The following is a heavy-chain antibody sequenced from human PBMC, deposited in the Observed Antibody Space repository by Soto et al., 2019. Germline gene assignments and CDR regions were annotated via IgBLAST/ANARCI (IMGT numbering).Heavy chain of an antibody. CDR3: AKGASSGSYSRNDY. V-gene: IGHV3-23*01. J-gene: IGHJ4*02. D-gene: IGHD3-10*01. CDR1: GFTFTSYA. CDR2: INNSGGSA. Sequence: GGSLRLSCAASGFTFTSYAMSWVRQAPGKGLEWVSGINNSGGSAYYADSVKGRFTVSRDNSKNTLYLQMDSLRAEDTAVYYCAKGASSGSYSRNDYWGQGTLVTVSS.